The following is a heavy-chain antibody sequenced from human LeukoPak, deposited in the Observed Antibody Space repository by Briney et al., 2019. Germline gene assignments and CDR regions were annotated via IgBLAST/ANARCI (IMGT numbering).Heavy chain of an antibody. CDR1: GGPFSGYY. CDR3: SSGDYGGDY. Sequence: SETLSLTCAVYGGPFSGYYWSWIRQPPGKGLEWIGEINHSGSTNYNPSLKSRVTISVDTSKNQFSLKLSSVTAADTAVYYCSSGDYGGDYWGQGTLVTVSS. CDR2: INHSGST. J-gene: IGHJ4*02. V-gene: IGHV4-34*01. D-gene: IGHD4-17*01.